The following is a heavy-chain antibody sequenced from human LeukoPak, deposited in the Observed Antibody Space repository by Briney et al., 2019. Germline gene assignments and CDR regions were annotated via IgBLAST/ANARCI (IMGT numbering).Heavy chain of an antibody. CDR3: ARHVTAADDAFDI. V-gene: IGHV4-59*08. J-gene: IGHJ3*02. CDR1: GGSISRHY. D-gene: IGHD2-21*02. Sequence: SETLSLTCTVSGGSISRHYWSWIRQPPGKGLEWIGHIHHSGSTNYNSSLKSRVTISVDTSKNQFSLKLSSVTAADTAIYYCARHVTAADDAFDIWGLGTKVTVSS. CDR2: IHHSGST.